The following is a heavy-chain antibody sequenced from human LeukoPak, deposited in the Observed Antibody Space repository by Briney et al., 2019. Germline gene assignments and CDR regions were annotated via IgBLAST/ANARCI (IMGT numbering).Heavy chain of an antibody. V-gene: IGHV3-23*01. CDR3: AKDFSYGSGSYYSDY. Sequence: TGGSLRLSCAASGFTFSSYAMSWVRQAPGKGLEWVSAISGSGGSTYYADSVKGRFTISRDNSKNTLYLQMNSLRAEDTAVYYCAKDFSYGSGSYYSDYWGQGPLVTVSS. CDR1: GFTFSSYA. J-gene: IGHJ4*02. CDR2: ISGSGGST. D-gene: IGHD3-10*01.